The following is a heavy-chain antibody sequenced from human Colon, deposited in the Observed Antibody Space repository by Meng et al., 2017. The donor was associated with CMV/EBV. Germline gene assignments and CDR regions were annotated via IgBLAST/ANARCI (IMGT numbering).Heavy chain of an antibody. J-gene: IGHJ1*01. CDR1: GFTFSKYS. D-gene: IGHD5-18*01. CDR3: VRHLEAGRNGYSEPF. Sequence: ETLSLTCAASGFTFSKYSINWVRQAPGKGLEWVSSISTSGRDIFYADSVKGRFTLSRDNAKNSLYLQMDSLRAEDTAVYYCVRHLEAGRNGYSEPFWGQGTLVTVSS. CDR2: ISTSGRDI. V-gene: IGHV3-21*01.